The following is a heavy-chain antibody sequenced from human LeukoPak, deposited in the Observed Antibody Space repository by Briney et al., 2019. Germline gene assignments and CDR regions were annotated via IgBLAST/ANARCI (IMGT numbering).Heavy chain of an antibody. J-gene: IGHJ3*02. CDR2: ISGSGGST. CDR1: GFTFSSYA. V-gene: IGHV3-23*01. CDR3: AKGRTGSSHLNYYYGSGRSDAFDI. Sequence: PGGSLRLSCAASGFTFSSYAMSWVRQAPGKGLEWVSAISGSGGSTYYADSVQGRFTISRDNSKNTLYLQMNSLRAEDTAVYYCAKGRTGSSHLNYYYGSGRSDAFDIWGQGTMVTVSS. D-gene: IGHD3-10*01.